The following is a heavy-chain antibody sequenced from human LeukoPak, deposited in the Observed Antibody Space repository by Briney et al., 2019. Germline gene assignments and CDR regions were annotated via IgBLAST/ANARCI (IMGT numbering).Heavy chain of an antibody. V-gene: IGHV1-69*05. CDR2: IVPIFGTA. D-gene: IGHD1-26*01. CDR3: ARATFSVGALDY. J-gene: IGHJ4*02. Sequence: GASVKVSCKASGGTFSSYAISWVRQAPGQGLEWMGRIVPIFGTANYAQKFQGRVTITTDESTSTAYMELSSLRSEDTAVYYCARATFSVGALDYWGQGTLVTVSS. CDR1: GGTFSSYA.